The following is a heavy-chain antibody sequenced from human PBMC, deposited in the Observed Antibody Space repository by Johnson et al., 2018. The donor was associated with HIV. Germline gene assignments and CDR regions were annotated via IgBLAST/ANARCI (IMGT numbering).Heavy chain of an antibody. CDR3: ARGIVEVQPRYRLLRDDVFDV. V-gene: IGHV3-20*04. CDR1: GFTFDNYA. J-gene: IGHJ3*01. D-gene: IGHD2-15*01. Sequence: VQLVESGGGVVQPGRSLRLSCAASGFTFDNYAMSWVRQAPGKGLEWVSGINWNGGSTGYADSVKGRFTISRDNAKNSLYLQMDSLRAKDTALYYCARGIVEVQPRYRLLRDDVFDVWGQGTMVTVSS. CDR2: INWNGGST.